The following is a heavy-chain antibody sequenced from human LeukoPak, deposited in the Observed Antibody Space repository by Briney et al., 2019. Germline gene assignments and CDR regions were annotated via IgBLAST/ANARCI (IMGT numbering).Heavy chain of an antibody. CDR3: ARANIVVVTTPTPTLDY. CDR1: GGSFSGYY. CDR2: INHSGST. D-gene: IGHD2-21*02. Sequence: SETLSLTCAIYGGSFSGYYWSWFRKPPGKGLKGIGEINHSGSTNYNPSLKSRVTISVDTSKNQFSLKLSSVTAADTAVYYCARANIVVVTTPTPTLDYWGQGTLVTVSS. V-gene: IGHV4-34*01. J-gene: IGHJ4*02.